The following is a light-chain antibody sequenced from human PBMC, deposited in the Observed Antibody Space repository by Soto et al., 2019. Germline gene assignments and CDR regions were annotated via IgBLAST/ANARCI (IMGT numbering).Light chain of an antibody. CDR2: GAS. CDR1: QSVGSN. CDR3: QQYNDWPLT. J-gene: IGKJ4*01. Sequence: EVVMTQSPAILSVSPGEGSTLSCRASQSVGSNLAWYQHKPGQAPRLLIYGASTRATAIPDRVSGSGSGTEFTLTISSLQSEDFAVYYCQQYNDWPLTFGGGTKVEIK. V-gene: IGKV3D-15*01.